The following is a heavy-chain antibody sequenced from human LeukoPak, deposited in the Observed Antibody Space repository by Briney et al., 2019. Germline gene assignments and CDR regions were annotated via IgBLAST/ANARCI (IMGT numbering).Heavy chain of an antibody. V-gene: IGHV4-39*02. CDR1: GGSISDSSYY. J-gene: IGHJ4*02. D-gene: IGHD3-9*01. CDR3: AREATHDDRGFDY. Sequence: PSETLSLTCTVSGGSISDSSYYWDWIRQPPGKGLEWIGSIYYSGSTYYTPSLKSRLTISVDTSKNQFSLKLSSVTAADTAVHYCAREATHDDRGFDYWGQGTLVTVSS. CDR2: IYYSGST.